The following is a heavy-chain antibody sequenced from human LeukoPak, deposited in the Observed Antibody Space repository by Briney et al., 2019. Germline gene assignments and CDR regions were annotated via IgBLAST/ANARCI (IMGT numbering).Heavy chain of an antibody. D-gene: IGHD5-24*01. V-gene: IGHV1-18*01. J-gene: IGHJ6*03. CDR1: GFALTTYN. Sequence: ASVKVSCKASGFALTTYNIVWLRQAPGQGLEWVGWVTAFNENTHYSRKVQGRVTMTRDTSTSTAYMELRSLRFDDAAVYYCARNTYGYKFSMDVWGKGTTVTVSS. CDR2: VTAFNENT. CDR3: ARNTYGYKFSMDV.